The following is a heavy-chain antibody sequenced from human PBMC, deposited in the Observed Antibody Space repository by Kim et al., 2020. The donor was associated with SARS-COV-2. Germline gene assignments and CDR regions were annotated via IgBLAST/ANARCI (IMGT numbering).Heavy chain of an antibody. D-gene: IGHD4-17*01. V-gene: IGHV3-48*02. CDR1: GFTFSSYS. J-gene: IGHJ2*01. CDR3: ARGQEDGDYVRNWYFDL. Sequence: GGSLRLSCAASGFTFSSYSMNWVRQAPGKGLEWVSYISSSSSTIYYADSVKGRFTISRGNAKNSLYLQMNSLRDEDTAVYYCARGQEDGDYVRNWYFDLWGRGTLVTVSS. CDR2: ISSSSSTI.